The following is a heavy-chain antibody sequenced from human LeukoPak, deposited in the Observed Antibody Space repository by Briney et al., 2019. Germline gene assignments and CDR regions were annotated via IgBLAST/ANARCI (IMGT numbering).Heavy chain of an antibody. D-gene: IGHD3-10*01. J-gene: IGHJ4*02. CDR3: ADFGSGSYCFDY. V-gene: IGHV3-23*01. Sequence: GGSLRLSCAASGFTFNNYALTWVRQTPGKGLECVSAVSGDGVSPYYADSVRGRFTISRDNSKNTLYLQMDSLRAEDTAIYYCADFGSGSYCFDYWGQGTLVTVSS. CDR2: VSGDGVSP. CDR1: GFTFNNYA.